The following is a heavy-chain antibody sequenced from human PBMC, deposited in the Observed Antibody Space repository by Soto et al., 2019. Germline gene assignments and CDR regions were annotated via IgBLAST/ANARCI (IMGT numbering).Heavy chain of an antibody. Sequence: ASVKVSCKASGYTFTSYDISWVRQAPGQGLEWMGRISAYNGNTNYAQKLQGRVTMTRDTSTSTVYMELSSLRSEDTAVYYCARAGGRYSSRYYFDYWGQGTLVTVS. CDR1: GYTFTSYD. CDR2: ISAYNGNT. J-gene: IGHJ4*02. V-gene: IGHV1-18*01. CDR3: ARAGGRYSSRYYFDY. D-gene: IGHD6-13*01.